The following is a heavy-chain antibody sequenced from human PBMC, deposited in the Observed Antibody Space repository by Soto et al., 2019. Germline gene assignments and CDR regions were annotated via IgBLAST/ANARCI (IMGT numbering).Heavy chain of an antibody. CDR1: GGSFSGYY. J-gene: IGHJ4*02. CDR3: ARGALDCSGGSCYYFDY. Sequence: QVQLQQWGAGLLKPSETLSLTCAVYGGSFSGYYWSWIRQPPGKGLEWIGEINHSGSTNYNPSLKSRVTISVDTSKNQISLKLSSVTAADTAVYYCARGALDCSGGSCYYFDYWGQGTLVTVSS. D-gene: IGHD2-15*01. CDR2: INHSGST. V-gene: IGHV4-34*01.